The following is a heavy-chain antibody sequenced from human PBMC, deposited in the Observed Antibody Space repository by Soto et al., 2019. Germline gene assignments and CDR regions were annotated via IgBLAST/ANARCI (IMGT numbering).Heavy chain of an antibody. Sequence: SETLSLTYTVSGGSISSYYWSWIRQPPGKGLEWIGYIYYSGSTNYNPSLKSRVTISVDTSKNQFSLKMSSVTAADTAVYYCARLATRYYFDYWGQGTLVTVS. J-gene: IGHJ4*02. D-gene: IGHD1-1*01. CDR1: GGSISSYY. CDR2: IYYSGST. V-gene: IGHV4-59*01. CDR3: ARLATRYYFDY.